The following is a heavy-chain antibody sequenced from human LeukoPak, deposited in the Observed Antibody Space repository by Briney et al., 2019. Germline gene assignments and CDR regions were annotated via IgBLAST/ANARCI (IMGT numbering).Heavy chain of an antibody. CDR1: GFTLSNSA. J-gene: IGHJ4*02. CDR3: ARADISGYYYFDY. CDR2: TSRDVGST. V-gene: IGHV3-64*01. D-gene: IGHD3-22*01. Sequence: GGTLRNSRAAHGFTLSNSAPNWDRQAPGKGLEYVSATSRDVGSTYYANSVKGRFTISRDNSKNTLYLQMGSLRADDMAVYYCARADISGYYYFDYWGQGTLVTVSS.